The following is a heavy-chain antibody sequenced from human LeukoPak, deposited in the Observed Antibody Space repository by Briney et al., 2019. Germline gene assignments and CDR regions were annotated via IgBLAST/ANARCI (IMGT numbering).Heavy chain of an antibody. CDR3: ARPYGSGSYYNNDAPFYYYYYYMDV. D-gene: IGHD3-10*01. CDR2: IYYSGST. CDR1: GGSISSGGYS. J-gene: IGHJ6*03. V-gene: IGHV4-30-4*07. Sequence: SETLSLTCAVSGGSISSGGYSWSWIRQPPGKGLEWIGYIYYSGSTYYNPSLKSRVTISVDTSKNQFSLKLSSVTAADTAVYYCARPYGSGSYYNNDAPFYYYYYYMDVWGKGTTVTVSS.